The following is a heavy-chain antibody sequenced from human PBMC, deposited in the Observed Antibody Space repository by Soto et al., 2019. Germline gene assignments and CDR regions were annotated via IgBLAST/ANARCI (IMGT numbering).Heavy chain of an antibody. D-gene: IGHD4-17*01. CDR3: ARHVDGDYFTSDAFDI. V-gene: IGHV5-51*01. J-gene: IGHJ3*02. CDR2: IYPGDSDT. Sequence: PGESLKISCKVSGYSFTSYWIGWVRQMPGKGLEWMGIIYPGDSDTRYSPSFQGQVTISADKSISTAYLQWSSLKASDTAMYYCARHVDGDYFTSDAFDIWGQGTMVTVSS. CDR1: GYSFTSYW.